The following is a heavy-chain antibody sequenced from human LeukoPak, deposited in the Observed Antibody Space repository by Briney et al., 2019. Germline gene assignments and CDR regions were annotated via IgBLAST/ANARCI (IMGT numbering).Heavy chain of an antibody. CDR3: ERRSGYSSGWYFDY. V-gene: IGHV5-51*01. Sequence: GESLKISCKGSGYSFSTYWIGWVRQVPGEGLEWMGIIYPRDSDTRYSPSFRGQVTVSVDKSISTAYLQWSSLKASDTAMYYCERRSGYSSGWYFDYRGQGTLVTVSS. D-gene: IGHD6-19*01. J-gene: IGHJ4*02. CDR2: IYPRDSDT. CDR1: GYSFSTYW.